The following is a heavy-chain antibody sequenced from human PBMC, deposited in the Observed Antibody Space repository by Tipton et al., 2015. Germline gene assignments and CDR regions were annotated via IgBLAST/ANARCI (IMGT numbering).Heavy chain of an antibody. D-gene: IGHD6-19*01. CDR2: ISYDGGNK. CDR3: AKDLYSSGYYYYYYVMDV. V-gene: IGHV3-30*18. CDR1: GFTYSSYG. Sequence: SLRLSCAASGFTYSSYGMHWVRQAPGKGLEWVAVISYDGGNKYYADSVRGRFTISRDNSKNTLYLQMNSLRAEDTAVYYCAKDLYSSGYYYYYYVMDVWGQGTTVTVSS. J-gene: IGHJ6*02.